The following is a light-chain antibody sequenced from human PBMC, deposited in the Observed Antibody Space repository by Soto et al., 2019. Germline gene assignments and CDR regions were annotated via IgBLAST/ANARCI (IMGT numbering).Light chain of an antibody. CDR2: GGS. Sequence: QSVLTQPPSVSGAPGQRVTISCTGSSSNIGAGFDVHWYQQLPGTAPRLLIYGGSNRPSGVPDRFSGSKSGTSASLAITGLRAEEVADYYSKPYDRSLIYFWVFGGGTKLTAL. J-gene: IGLJ3*02. V-gene: IGLV1-40*01. CDR3: KPYDRSLIYFWV. CDR1: SSNIGAGFD.